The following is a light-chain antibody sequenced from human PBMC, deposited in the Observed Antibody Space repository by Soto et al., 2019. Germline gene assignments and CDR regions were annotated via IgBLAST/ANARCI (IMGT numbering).Light chain of an antibody. Sequence: QSVLTQPPSVSGSPGQSVTISCTGTTSDVGRYNRVSWYQQPPDTAPKLMIYEVGNRPSGVPDRFSGSKSGNTASLTISGLQAEDEADYYCSLFTSSSTFVFGTGTKVTVL. CDR1: TSDVGRYNR. CDR2: EVG. J-gene: IGLJ1*01. V-gene: IGLV2-18*01. CDR3: SLFTSSSTFV.